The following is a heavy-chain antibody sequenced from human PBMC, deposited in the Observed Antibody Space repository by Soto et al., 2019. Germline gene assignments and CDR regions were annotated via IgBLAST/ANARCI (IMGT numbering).Heavy chain of an antibody. CDR3: ARARRSFGRVDASDI. CDR1: GGSSCTYY. J-gene: IGHJ3*02. Sequence: KSSETRPLTWTVSGGSSCTYYWSWSWQPPGQGLEGMGYLDYSGSPNYIPSLKSRVTTSMDTYKSQFSLRLNFVTTADPAVYFCARARRSFGRVDASDIWRQGTMVT. CDR2: LDYSGSP. D-gene: IGHD1-26*01. V-gene: IGHV4-59*01.